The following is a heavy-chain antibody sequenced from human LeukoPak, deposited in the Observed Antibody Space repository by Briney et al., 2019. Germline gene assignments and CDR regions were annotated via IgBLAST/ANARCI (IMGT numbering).Heavy chain of an antibody. Sequence: PSETLSLICSVSGVSIKSSYWSWIRQPPGKGLEWIGDIHYSESINYNPSLKSRVTISVDTSKNQLSLKLSSVTAADTAFYYCARHGRGTYRSTWYSLWGQGTLVTVSS. CDR3: ARHGRGTYRSTWYSL. CDR2: IHYSESI. D-gene: IGHD6-13*01. CDR1: GVSIKSSY. V-gene: IGHV4-59*08. J-gene: IGHJ4*02.